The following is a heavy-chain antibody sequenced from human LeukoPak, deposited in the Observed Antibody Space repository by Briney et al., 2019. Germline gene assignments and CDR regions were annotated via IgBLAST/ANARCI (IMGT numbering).Heavy chain of an antibody. CDR3: ARVAERTWLPYDAAFDI. J-gene: IGHJ3*02. Sequence: SETLSLTCTVSGGSISSYYWGWIRQPPGKGLEWIATIYHGGSTYYNPSLESRVTISLDTSKNHFSLNLTSVTAADTAMYYCARVAERTWLPYDAAFDIWGRGTMVTVSS. CDR1: GGSISSYY. V-gene: IGHV4-38-2*02. CDR2: IYHGGST. D-gene: IGHD3-9*01.